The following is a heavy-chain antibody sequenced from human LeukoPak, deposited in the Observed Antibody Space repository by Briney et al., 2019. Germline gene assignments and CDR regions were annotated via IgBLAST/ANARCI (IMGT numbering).Heavy chain of an antibody. CDR2: ISAYNGNT. D-gene: IGHD3-9*01. V-gene: IGHV1-18*01. Sequence: ASVKVSCKASGYTFTSYGISWVRQAPGQGLEWMGWISAYNGNTNYAQELQGRVTMTTDTSTSTAYMELRSLRSDDTAVYYCARADDPDYYDILTGYSPNLYYFDYWGQGTLVTVSS. J-gene: IGHJ4*02. CDR3: ARADDPDYYDILTGYSPNLYYFDY. CDR1: GYTFTSYG.